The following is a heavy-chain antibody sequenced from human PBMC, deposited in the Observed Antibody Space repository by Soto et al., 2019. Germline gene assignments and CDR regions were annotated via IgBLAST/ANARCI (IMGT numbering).Heavy chain of an antibody. V-gene: IGHV1-58*01. CDR1: GFTFTSSA. J-gene: IGHJ4*02. CDR3: AADPNGGSSLPRD. D-gene: IGHD2-15*01. Sequence: SVKVSCKASGFTFTSSAVQWVRQARGQRLEWIGWIVVGSGNTNYAQKFQERVTTTRDMSTSTAYMELSSLRSEDTAVYYCAADPNGGSSLPRDWGQGTLVTVSS. CDR2: IVVGSGNT.